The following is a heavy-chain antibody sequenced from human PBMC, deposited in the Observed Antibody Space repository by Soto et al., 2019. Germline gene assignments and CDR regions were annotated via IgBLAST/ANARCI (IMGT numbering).Heavy chain of an antibody. V-gene: IGHV4-61*01. CDR2: IYYSGST. J-gene: IGHJ6*02. CDR3: ARERPYYDFWSGYPHYYYGMDV. Sequence: QVQLQESGPGLVKPSETLSLTCTVSGGSVSSGSYYWSWIRQPPGKGLEWIGYIYYSGSTNYNPSLKSPVTITVDTSKNQFSLKLSSVTAADTAVYYCARERPYYDFWSGYPHYYYGMDVWGQGTTVTVSS. CDR1: GGSVSSGSYY. D-gene: IGHD3-3*01.